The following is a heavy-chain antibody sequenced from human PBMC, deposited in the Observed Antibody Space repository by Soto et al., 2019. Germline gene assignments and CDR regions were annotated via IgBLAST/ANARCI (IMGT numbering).Heavy chain of an antibody. V-gene: IGHV2-5*02. CDR1: GFSLSTNEVG. CDR3: TYTPPTTVTSSAEYFQH. Sequence: SGPTLVNPTQTLTLTCTFSGFSLSTNEVGVGWIRQPPGKALEWLALIYWDDDKRYSPSLKSRLTITKDTSRNQVVLTMTVMDPVDTATYYCTYTPPTTVTSSAEYFQHWGQGTLVTVSA. CDR2: IYWDDDK. J-gene: IGHJ1*01. D-gene: IGHD4-17*01.